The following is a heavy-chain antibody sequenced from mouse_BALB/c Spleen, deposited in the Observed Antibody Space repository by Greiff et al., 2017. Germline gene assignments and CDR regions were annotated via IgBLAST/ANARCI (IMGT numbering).Heavy chain of an antibody. D-gene: IGHD1-1*01. CDR2: IWAGGST. Sequence: VQLQESGPGLVAPSQSLSITCTVSGFSLTSYGVHWVRQPPGKGLEWLGVIWAGGSTNYNSALMSRLSISKDNSKSQVFLKMNSLQTDDTAMYYCARDQGITTVVPRFDYWGQGTLVTVSA. CDR3: ARDQGITTVVPRFDY. CDR1: GFSLTSYG. J-gene: IGHJ3*01. V-gene: IGHV2-9*02.